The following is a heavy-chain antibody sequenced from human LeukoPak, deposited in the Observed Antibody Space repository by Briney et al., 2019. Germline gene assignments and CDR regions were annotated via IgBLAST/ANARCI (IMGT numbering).Heavy chain of an antibody. J-gene: IGHJ4*02. Sequence: ASVNVSCKASGNTFTTDYVHWLRQAPGQGLEWMGIINPSGGTTSDAQKFQGRVTMTRDTSTSTVYMQLSSLRSDDTAVYYCARQNCSGGSCFADYWGQGTLVTVSS. V-gene: IGHV1-46*01. CDR3: ARQNCSGGSCFADY. CDR1: GNTFTTDY. D-gene: IGHD2-15*01. CDR2: INPSGGTT.